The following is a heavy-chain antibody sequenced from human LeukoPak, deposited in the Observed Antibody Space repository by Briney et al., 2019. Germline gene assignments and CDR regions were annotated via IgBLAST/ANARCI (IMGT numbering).Heavy chain of an antibody. Sequence: GGSLRLSCAASGFTFSSYAMSWVRQAPGKGLEWVSAISGSGGSTYYADSVKGRFTISRDNSKNTLYLQMNSLRAEDTAVYYCAKDRWELLGVLWKFFDYWGQGTLVTVSS. J-gene: IGHJ4*02. D-gene: IGHD1-26*01. CDR1: GFTFSSYA. V-gene: IGHV3-23*01. CDR2: ISGSGGST. CDR3: AKDRWELLGVLWKFFDY.